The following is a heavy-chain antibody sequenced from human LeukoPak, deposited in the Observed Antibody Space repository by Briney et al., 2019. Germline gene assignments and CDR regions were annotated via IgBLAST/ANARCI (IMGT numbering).Heavy chain of an antibody. CDR3: AKAPLIAASGTLFDF. Sequence: GGSLRLSCAASGFTFDDYSMHWVRQSPGKGLEWLSGLGWNGDIIDYADSVKGRFTISRDNAKNSLYLQMDSLKTEDTALYYCAKAPLIAASGTLFDFWGQGTRVTVSS. CDR2: LGWNGDII. D-gene: IGHD6-13*01. V-gene: IGHV3-9*01. CDR1: GFTFDDYS. J-gene: IGHJ4*02.